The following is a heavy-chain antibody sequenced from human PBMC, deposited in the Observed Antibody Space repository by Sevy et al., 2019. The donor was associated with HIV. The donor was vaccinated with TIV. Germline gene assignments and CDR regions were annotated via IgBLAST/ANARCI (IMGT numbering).Heavy chain of an antibody. Sequence: SETLSLTCTVSGYSISSGYWWDWFRRPPGKGLQWIGAIYYRGDTQYNPSLKSRVTIPRDTSKNQFSLNLASMTAADTAVYYCASHDWGREDYWGQGALVTVSS. J-gene: IGHJ4*02. CDR3: ASHDWGREDY. D-gene: IGHD7-27*01. CDR1: GYSISSGYW. V-gene: IGHV4-38-2*02. CDR2: IYYRGDT.